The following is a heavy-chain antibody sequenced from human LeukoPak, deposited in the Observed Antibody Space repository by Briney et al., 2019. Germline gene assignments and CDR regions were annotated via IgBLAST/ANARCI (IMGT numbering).Heavy chain of an antibody. CDR1: GFTFSSYS. J-gene: IGHJ3*02. Sequence: GGSLRLSCAASGFTFSSYSMNWVRQAPGKGLEWVSSISSRSSYIYYADSVKGRFTISRDNAKNSLYLQMNSLRAEDTAVYYCARDLGSWYHDAFDIWGQGTMVTVSS. CDR3: ARDLGSWYHDAFDI. V-gene: IGHV3-21*01. CDR2: ISSRSSYI. D-gene: IGHD6-13*01.